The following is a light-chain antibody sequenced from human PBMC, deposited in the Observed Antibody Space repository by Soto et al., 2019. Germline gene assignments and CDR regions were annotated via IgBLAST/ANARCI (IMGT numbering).Light chain of an antibody. J-gene: IGLJ2*01. Sequence: QSVLTQPASVSGSPGQSITISCTGTSSDVGGYNYVSWYQQHPGKVPKLMISEVSKRPSGVSNRFSGSKSGNTASLTISGLQAEDEAYYYCSSYRNTYTVVFGEGTQLTVL. CDR3: SSYRNTYTVV. CDR2: EVS. V-gene: IGLV2-14*01. CDR1: SSDVGGYNY.